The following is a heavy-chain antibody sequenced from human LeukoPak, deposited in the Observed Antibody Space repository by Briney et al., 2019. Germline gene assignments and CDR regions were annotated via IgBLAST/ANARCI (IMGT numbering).Heavy chain of an antibody. V-gene: IGHV1-69*01. J-gene: IGHJ4*02. D-gene: IGHD3-10*01. CDR1: GGTFSSYA. Sequence: SVKVSCKASGGTFSSYAISWVRQAPGQGLEWMGGIIPIFGTANYAQKFQGRVTITADESTTTAYMELSSLRSEDTAVYYCARGAGKYIDSSLDYWGQGTLVTVSS. CDR3: ARGAGKYIDSSLDY. CDR2: IIPIFGTA.